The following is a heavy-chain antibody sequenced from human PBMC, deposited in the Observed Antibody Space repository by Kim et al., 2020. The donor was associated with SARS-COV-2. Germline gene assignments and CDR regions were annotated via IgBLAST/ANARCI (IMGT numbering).Heavy chain of an antibody. Sequence: GGSLRLSCAASGFTFSSYSMNWVRQAPGKGLEWVSYISSSSTIYYADSVKGRFTISRDNAKNSLYLQMNSLRAEDTAVYYCARVLSGYYSYPLFNWGQGTLVTVSS. J-gene: IGHJ4*02. D-gene: IGHD3-22*01. V-gene: IGHV3-48*04. CDR1: GFTFSSYS. CDR2: ISSSSTI. CDR3: ARVLSGYYSYPLFN.